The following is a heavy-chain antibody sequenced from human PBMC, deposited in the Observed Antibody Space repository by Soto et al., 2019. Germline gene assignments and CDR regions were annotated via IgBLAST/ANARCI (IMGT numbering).Heavy chain of an antibody. J-gene: IGHJ4*02. V-gene: IGHV3-30-3*01. CDR2: ISYDGSNK. CDR3: ARDDPSGYGDFDY. D-gene: IGHD5-12*01. Sequence: PGGSLRLSCAASGFTFSSYAMHWVRQAPGKGLEWVAVISYDGSNKYYADSVKGRFTISRDNSKNTLYLQMNSLRAEDTAVYYCARDDPSGYGDFDYWGQGTLVTVSS. CDR1: GFTFSSYA.